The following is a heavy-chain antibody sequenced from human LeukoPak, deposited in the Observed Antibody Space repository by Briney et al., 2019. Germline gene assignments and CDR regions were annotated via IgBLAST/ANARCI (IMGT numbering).Heavy chain of an antibody. V-gene: IGHV1-46*01. CDR1: GGTFISYA. CDR3: AKKSSQGNSGYFQH. D-gene: IGHD4-23*01. Sequence: ASVKVSCKASGGTFISYAISWVRQAPGQGLEWMGIINPSGGSTSYAQKCQGRVNMTRDTSTRTVYMELSSLRSEDTAVYYCAKKSSQGNSGYFQHWGQGTLVTVSS. J-gene: IGHJ1*01. CDR2: INPSGGST.